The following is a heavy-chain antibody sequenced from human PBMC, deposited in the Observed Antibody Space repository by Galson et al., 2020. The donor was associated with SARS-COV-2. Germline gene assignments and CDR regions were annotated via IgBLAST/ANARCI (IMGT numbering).Heavy chain of an antibody. J-gene: IGHJ4*02. D-gene: IGHD6-13*01. CDR1: GFTFSSYA. CDR3: AREYGYSSSWLNFDY. CDR2: LTYDGSNK. Sequence: QLGESLKISCAASGFTFSSYAMHWVRQAPGHGLEWVAVLTYDGSNKYYADSVKGRFTISRDNSKNTLYLQMNSLRAEDTAVYYCAREYGYSSSWLNFDYWGQGTLVTVSS. V-gene: IGHV3-30*04.